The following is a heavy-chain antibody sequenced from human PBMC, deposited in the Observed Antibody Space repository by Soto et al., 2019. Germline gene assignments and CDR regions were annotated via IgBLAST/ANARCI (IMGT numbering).Heavy chain of an antibody. V-gene: IGHV4-59*01. Sequence: PSETLSLTCTVSGGSISSYYWSWIRQPPGKGLEWIGYIYYSGSTNYNPSLKSRVTISVDTSKNQFSLKLSSVTAADTAVYYCARDANSGTPRGWFDPWGQGTLVTVSS. CDR3: ARDANSGTPRGWFDP. J-gene: IGHJ5*02. CDR1: GGSISSYY. CDR2: IYYSGST. D-gene: IGHD1-26*01.